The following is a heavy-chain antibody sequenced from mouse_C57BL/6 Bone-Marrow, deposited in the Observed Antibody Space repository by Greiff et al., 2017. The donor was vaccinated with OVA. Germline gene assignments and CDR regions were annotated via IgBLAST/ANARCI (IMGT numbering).Heavy chain of an antibody. CDR3: AITTVVEPYLFDY. CDR2: IYPGSGST. D-gene: IGHD1-1*01. Sequence: QVQLQQPGAELVKPGASVKMSCKASGYTFTSYWITWVKQRPGQGLEWIGDIYPGSGSTNYNEKFKSKATLTVDTSSSTAYMQLSSLTSEDSAVYYCAITTVVEPYLFDYWGQGTTLTVSS. J-gene: IGHJ2*01. V-gene: IGHV1-55*01. CDR1: GYTFTSYW.